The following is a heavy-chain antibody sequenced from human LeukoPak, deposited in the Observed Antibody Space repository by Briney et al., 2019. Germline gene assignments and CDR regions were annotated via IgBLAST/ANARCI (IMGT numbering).Heavy chain of an antibody. D-gene: IGHD7-27*01. Sequence: ASVKVSCKASGYTFTSYGISWVRQAPGQGLEWMGWISAYNGITNYAQKLQGRVTMTTDTSTSTAYMELRSLRSDDTAVYYCARDPATPGAVMNWFDPWGQGTLVTVSS. V-gene: IGHV1-18*01. J-gene: IGHJ5*02. CDR2: ISAYNGIT. CDR1: GYTFTSYG. CDR3: ARDPATPGAVMNWFDP.